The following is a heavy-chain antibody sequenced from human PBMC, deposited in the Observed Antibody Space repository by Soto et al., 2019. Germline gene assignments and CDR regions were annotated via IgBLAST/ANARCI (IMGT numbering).Heavy chain of an antibody. CDR1: GFTFSSYG. D-gene: IGHD7-27*01. Sequence: GESLKISCAASGFTFSSYGMHWVRQAPGKGLEWVAVISYDGSNKYYADSVKGRFTISRDNSKNTLYLQMNSLRAEDTAVYYCAKDRLTGDSYYGMDVWGQGTTVTVSS. J-gene: IGHJ6*02. V-gene: IGHV3-30*18. CDR3: AKDRLTGDSYYGMDV. CDR2: ISYDGSNK.